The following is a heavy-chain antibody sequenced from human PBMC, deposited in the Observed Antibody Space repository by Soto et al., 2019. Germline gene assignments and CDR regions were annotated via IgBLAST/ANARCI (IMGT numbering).Heavy chain of an antibody. CDR3: AKDPVTIFGVVKYYYGMDV. V-gene: IGHV3-23*01. D-gene: IGHD3-3*01. CDR1: GXTFSSYS. J-gene: IGHJ6*02. CDR2: ISGSGGST. Sequence: GSLRLSCAASGXTFSSYSMSWVRQAPGRGLEWVSAISGSGGSTYYADSVKGRFTISRGNSKNTLYLQMNSLRAEDKAVYYCAKDPVTIFGVVKYYYGMDVWGQGTTVTVSS.